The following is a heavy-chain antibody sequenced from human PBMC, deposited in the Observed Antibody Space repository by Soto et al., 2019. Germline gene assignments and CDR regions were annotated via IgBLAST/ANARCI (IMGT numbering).Heavy chain of an antibody. D-gene: IGHD1-20*01. J-gene: IGHJ6*02. CDR3: ASSSRKDYNFGMDA. Sequence: EVQLVEAGGGLIQPGGSLRLSCAASGLTVSSNDMSWVRQSPGKGLEWVSVIYSGGSKHDADSVKGRFTISRDNSKNMVYLQMTSLRVDATAVYFCASSSRKDYNFGMDAWGQGTTVIVSS. V-gene: IGHV3-53*01. CDR2: IYSGGSK. CDR1: GLTVSSND.